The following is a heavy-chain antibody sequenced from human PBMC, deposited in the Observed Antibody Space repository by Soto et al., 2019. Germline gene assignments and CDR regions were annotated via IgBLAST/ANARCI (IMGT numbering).Heavy chain of an antibody. J-gene: IGHJ4*02. CDR2: ISGSGGST. Sequence: GGSLRLSCAASGFTFSSYAMSWVRQAPGKGLEWVSAISGSGGSTYYADSVKGRFTISRDNSKNTLYLQMNSLRAEDTAVYYCAKIPTGASVGSGSGSSSWYFVPYFDYWGQGTLVTVSS. CDR1: GFTFSSYA. D-gene: IGHD6-13*01. V-gene: IGHV3-23*01. CDR3: AKIPTGASVGSGSGSSSWYFVPYFDY.